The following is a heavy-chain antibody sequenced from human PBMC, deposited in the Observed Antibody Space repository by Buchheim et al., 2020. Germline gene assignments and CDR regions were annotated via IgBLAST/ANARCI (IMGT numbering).Heavy chain of an antibody. D-gene: IGHD3-3*01. Sequence: QVQLVQSGAEVKKPGSSVKVSCKASGGTFSSYAISWVRQAPGQGLEWMGGIIPIFGTANYAQKFQGRVTIIADKSTSTAYMELSSLRSEDTAVYYCARSLDTIFGVARWYYYYGMDVWGQGTT. CDR2: IIPIFGTA. CDR3: ARSLDTIFGVARWYYYYGMDV. J-gene: IGHJ6*02. V-gene: IGHV1-69*06. CDR1: GGTFSSYA.